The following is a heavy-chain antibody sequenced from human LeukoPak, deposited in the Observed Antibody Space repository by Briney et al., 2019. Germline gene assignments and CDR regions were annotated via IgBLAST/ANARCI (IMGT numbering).Heavy chain of an antibody. J-gene: IGHJ4*02. CDR2: GRGSGSDT. CDR3: ARGRGVLGYNFFDF. V-gene: IGHV3-23*01. D-gene: IGHD5-24*01. CDR1: GFTFSNYA. Sequence: PGGSLRLSCAASGFTFSNYAMNWVRQAPGKGLEWVSAGRGSGSDTDYADSVKGRFSISRDNSKKTLFLQMDSLRADDTAVYYCARGRGVLGYNFFDFWGQGTHVTVSS.